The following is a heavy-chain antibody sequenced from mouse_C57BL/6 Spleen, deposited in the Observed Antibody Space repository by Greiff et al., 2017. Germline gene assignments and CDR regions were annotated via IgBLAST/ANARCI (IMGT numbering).Heavy chain of an antibody. CDR3: ARRNYDYDDVYFGY. CDR1: GYAFSSSW. Sequence: QVQLQQSGPELVKPGASVKISCKASGYAFSSSWMNWVKQRPGKGLEWIGRIYPGDGDTNYKGKFKGKATLTADKSSSTAYMQLSSLTSEDSAVYFWARRNYDYDDVYFGYWGQGTTLTVSS. J-gene: IGHJ2*01. V-gene: IGHV1-82*01. CDR2: IYPGDGDT. D-gene: IGHD2-4*01.